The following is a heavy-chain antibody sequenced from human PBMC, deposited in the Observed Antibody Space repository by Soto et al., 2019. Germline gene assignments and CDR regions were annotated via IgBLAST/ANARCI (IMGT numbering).Heavy chain of an antibody. CDR2: ILPLFGTP. J-gene: IGHJ4*02. CDR1: GGTFRSYA. D-gene: IGHD3-22*01. V-gene: IGHV1-69*01. Sequence: QVQLVQSGAEVKKPGSSVKVSCKASGGTFRSYAYSWVRRAPGQGLEWMGGILPLFGTPNYAHKFQGRVTISADESTSTAYMKLSSLTSEDTAVYYCARRFRYDSSGYYFDSWGQGTLVTVSS. CDR3: ARRFRYDSSGYYFDS.